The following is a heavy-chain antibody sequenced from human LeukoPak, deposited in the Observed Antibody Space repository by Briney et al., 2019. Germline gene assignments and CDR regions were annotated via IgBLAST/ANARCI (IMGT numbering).Heavy chain of an antibody. J-gene: IGHJ4*02. CDR1: GFTFSHYA. V-gene: IGHV3-30*14. CDR3: ARTPGHSSSWYSDF. CDR2: IAFDGDNK. Sequence: GGSLRLSCAASGFTFSHYAMHWVRQAPGKGLEWVAIIAFDGDNKYYADSVEGRFTISRDSSKNTLSLQMNSLRAEDTAVYYCARTPGHSSSWYSDFWGQGTLVTVSS. D-gene: IGHD6-13*01.